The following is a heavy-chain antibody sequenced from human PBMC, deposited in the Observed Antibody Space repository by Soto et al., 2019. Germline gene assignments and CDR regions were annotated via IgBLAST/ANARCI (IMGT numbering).Heavy chain of an antibody. Sequence: SVKVSFNASGGTFSSYAISLVRHTPGQGLEWMGGIIPICGTANYAQKFQGRVTITADESTSTAYMELSSLRSEDTAVYYCARVIEYCGGGSCYQVFDYWGQGTLVTVSS. CDR1: GGTFSSYA. V-gene: IGHV1-69*01. J-gene: IGHJ4*02. CDR3: ARVIEYCGGGSCYQVFDY. D-gene: IGHD2-15*01. CDR2: IIPICGTA.